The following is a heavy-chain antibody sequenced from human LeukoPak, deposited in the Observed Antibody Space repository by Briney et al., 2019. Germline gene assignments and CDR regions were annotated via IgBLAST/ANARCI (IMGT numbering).Heavy chain of an antibody. J-gene: IGHJ4*02. CDR2: ISWNSGSI. D-gene: IGHD1-26*01. CDR1: GFTFDDYA. CDR3: AKDRGASGSYYYFDY. Sequence: GESLRLSCAASGFTFDDYAMHWVRQAPGKGLEWVSGISWNSGSIGYADSVKGRFTISRDNAKNSLYLQMNSLRAEDTALYYCAKDRGASGSYYYFDYWGQGTLVTVSS. V-gene: IGHV3-9*01.